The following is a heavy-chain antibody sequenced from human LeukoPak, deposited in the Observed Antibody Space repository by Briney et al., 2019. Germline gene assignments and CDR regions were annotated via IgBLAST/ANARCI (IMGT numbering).Heavy chain of an antibody. CDR1: GGSISTYY. CDR3: ARVRDVVVTAIPPWFDP. D-gene: IGHD2-21*02. J-gene: IGHJ5*02. Sequence: PSETLSLTCTVSGGSISTYYWSWIRQPPGKGLEWIGYIYYSGSTNYNPSLKSRVTISVDTSKNQFSLKLSSVTAADTAVYYCARVRDVVVTAIPPWFDPWGQGTLVTVSS. V-gene: IGHV4-59*01. CDR2: IYYSGST.